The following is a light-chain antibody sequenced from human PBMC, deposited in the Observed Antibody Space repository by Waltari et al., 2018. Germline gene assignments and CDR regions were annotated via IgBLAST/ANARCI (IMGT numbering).Light chain of an antibody. J-gene: IGKJ1*01. Sequence: SCRASQGVSRAVAWYQQKPGQAPRLLIYGASTRATGVPDRFSGSGSGTDFSLTISSLDPEDFAVYYCQHYVKLPVTYGQGTKVEI. V-gene: IGKV3D-15*02. CDR2: GAS. CDR1: QGVSRA. CDR3: QHYVKLPVT.